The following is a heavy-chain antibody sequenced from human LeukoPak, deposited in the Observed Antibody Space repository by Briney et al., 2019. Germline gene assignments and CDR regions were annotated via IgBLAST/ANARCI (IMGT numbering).Heavy chain of an antibody. Sequence: ASVKVSCKASGYTFTNYYMHWVRQAPGQGLEWMGIINPSGGSPSYAQKFQGRVTMTRDTSTSTVYMELSSLRSEDTAVYYCARERGRSYGSVPYYYYYMDVWGKGTTVTVSS. V-gene: IGHV1-46*01. CDR3: ARERGRSYGSVPYYYYYMDV. CDR1: GYTFTNYY. D-gene: IGHD5-18*01. CDR2: INPSGGSP. J-gene: IGHJ6*03.